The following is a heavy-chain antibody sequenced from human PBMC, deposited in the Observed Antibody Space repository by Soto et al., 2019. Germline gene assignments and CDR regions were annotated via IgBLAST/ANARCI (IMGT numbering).Heavy chain of an antibody. D-gene: IGHD2-2*01. Sequence: SETLSLTCTVSGGSISSSSYYWGWIRQPPGKGLEWIGSIYYSGSTYYNPSLKSRVTISVDTSKNQFSLKLSSVTAADTAVYYCACVVGTSNGDYMDVWGKGTTVTVS. J-gene: IGHJ6*03. CDR2: IYYSGST. V-gene: IGHV4-39*01. CDR1: GGSISSSSYY. CDR3: ACVVGTSNGDYMDV.